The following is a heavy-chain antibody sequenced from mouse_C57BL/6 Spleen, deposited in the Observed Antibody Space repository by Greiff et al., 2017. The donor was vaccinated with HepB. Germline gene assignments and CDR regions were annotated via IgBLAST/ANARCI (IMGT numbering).Heavy chain of an antibody. V-gene: IGHV5-9-1*02. Sequence: EVKLVESGEGLVKPGGSLKLSCAASGFTFSSYAMSWVRQTPEKRLEWVAYISSGGDYIYYADTVKGRFTISRDNARNTLYLQMSSLKSEATAMYYCTRDNDDLDYWGQGTTLTVSS. D-gene: IGHD2-3*01. CDR1: GFTFSSYA. CDR2: ISSGGDYI. J-gene: IGHJ2*01. CDR3: TRDNDDLDY.